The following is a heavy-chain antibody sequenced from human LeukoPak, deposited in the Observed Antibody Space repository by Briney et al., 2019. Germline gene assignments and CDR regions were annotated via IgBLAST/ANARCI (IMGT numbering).Heavy chain of an antibody. Sequence: GGSLRLTCAASGFTFSDYYMSRIRQAPGKGLEWVSYISSSGSTIYYADSVKGRFTISRDNAKNSLYLQMNSLRAEDTAVYYCARYRVITNDYFDSWGQGTLVTVSS. J-gene: IGHJ4*02. CDR1: GFTFSDYY. V-gene: IGHV3-11*01. D-gene: IGHD3-16*01. CDR3: ARYRVITNDYFDS. CDR2: ISSSGSTI.